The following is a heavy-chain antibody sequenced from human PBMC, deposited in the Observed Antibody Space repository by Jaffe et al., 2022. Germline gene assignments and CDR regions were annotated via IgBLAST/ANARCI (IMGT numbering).Heavy chain of an antibody. Sequence: EVQLVESGGGLVKPGGSLRLSCAASGFTFSNAWMSWVRQAPGKGLEWVGRIKSKTDGGTTDYAAPVKGRFTISRDDSKNTLYLQMNSLKTEDTAVYYCTTFHVDIVASLDYWGQGTLVTVSS. D-gene: IGHD5-12*01. CDR2: IKSKTDGGTT. J-gene: IGHJ4*02. V-gene: IGHV3-15*01. CDR3: TTFHVDIVASLDY. CDR1: GFTFSNAW.